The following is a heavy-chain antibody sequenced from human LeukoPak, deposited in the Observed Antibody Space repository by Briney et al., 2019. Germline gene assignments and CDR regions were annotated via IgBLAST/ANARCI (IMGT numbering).Heavy chain of an antibody. V-gene: IGHV3-30*02. Sequence: GGSLRLSCAASGFTLSSYGMHWVRQAPGKGLEWVAFIRYDGSNKYYADSVKGRFTISRDNSKNTLYLQMKSLRVVDTAVYYCAPRSTQTWGQGTLVTVSS. J-gene: IGHJ5*02. CDR1: GFTLSSYG. CDR2: IRYDGSNK. D-gene: IGHD2-15*01. CDR3: APRSTQT.